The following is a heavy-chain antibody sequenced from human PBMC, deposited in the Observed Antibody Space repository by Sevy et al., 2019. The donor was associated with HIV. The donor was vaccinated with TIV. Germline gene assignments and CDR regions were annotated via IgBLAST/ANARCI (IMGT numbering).Heavy chain of an antibody. J-gene: IGHJ6*02. CDR1: GFTFSSYS. V-gene: IGHV3-21*01. D-gene: IGHD3-10*01. Sequence: GGSLRLSCAASGFTFSSYSMNWVRQAPGKGLEWVSSISSSSSYIYYADSVKGRFTNSRDNAKNSLYLQMNSLRAEDTAVYYCARNDDYYGSGSYPPTYYYYYGMDVWGQGTTVTVSS. CDR3: ARNDDYYGSGSYPPTYYYYYGMDV. CDR2: ISSSSSYI.